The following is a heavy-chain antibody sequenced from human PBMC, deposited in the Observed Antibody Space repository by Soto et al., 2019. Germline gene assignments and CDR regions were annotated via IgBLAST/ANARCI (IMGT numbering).Heavy chain of an antibody. J-gene: IGHJ3*02. CDR1: GFSLSNARMG. Sequence: QVTLKESGPVLVKPTETLTLTCTVSGFSLSNARMGVSWIRQPPGKALEWLAHIFSNDEKSYSTSLKSRLTISKDTSKSQVVLTMTNMDPVDTATYYCARIYVYCSGGSCYPLGAFDIWGQGTMVTVSS. CDR2: IFSNDEK. D-gene: IGHD2-15*01. CDR3: ARIYVYCSGGSCYPLGAFDI. V-gene: IGHV2-26*01.